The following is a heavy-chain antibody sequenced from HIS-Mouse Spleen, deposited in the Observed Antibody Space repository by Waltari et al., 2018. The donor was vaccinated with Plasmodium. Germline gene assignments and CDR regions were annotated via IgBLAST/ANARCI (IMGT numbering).Heavy chain of an antibody. V-gene: IGHV3-7*01. Sequence: EVQLVESGGGLVQPGGSLRLSCAASGFTFSSYWMSWVRQAPGKGVEWVANINKDGSEKYYVDSVKGRFTISRDNAKNSLYLQMNSLRAEDTAVYYCASSWYWYFDLWGRGTLVTVSS. CDR3: ASSWYWYFDL. D-gene: IGHD6-13*01. CDR1: GFTFSSYW. CDR2: INKDGSEK. J-gene: IGHJ2*01.